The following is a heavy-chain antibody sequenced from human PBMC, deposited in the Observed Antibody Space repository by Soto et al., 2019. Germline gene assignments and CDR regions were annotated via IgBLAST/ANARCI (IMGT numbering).Heavy chain of an antibody. J-gene: IGHJ4*02. Sequence: EVDLVESGGGLAKPGGVLRLSCTDSGFTFSSHTMNWVRQAPGKELEWVSSISATGSDIYYGDSVMGRFTISRDNAKNSLYLQLNNLRVEDTAVYYCARGYDVVRVPVAIRVGYFDHWGQGTVVTVSS. V-gene: IGHV3-21*01. D-gene: IGHD3-16*01. CDR2: ISATGSDI. CDR3: ARGYDVVRVPVAIRVGYFDH. CDR1: GFTFSSHT.